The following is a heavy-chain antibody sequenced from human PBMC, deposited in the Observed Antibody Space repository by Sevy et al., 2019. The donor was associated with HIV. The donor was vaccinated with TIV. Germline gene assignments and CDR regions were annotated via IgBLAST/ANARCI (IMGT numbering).Heavy chain of an antibody. D-gene: IGHD1-1*01. Sequence: GGSLRLSCAASGFTFSSNTMNWVRQAPGKGLEWVSSISSRSSYIYYTDSVKGRFITSRDDAKNSLYLDMHSLRVEDTAVYYCAKNPVWDDGSSPIDCWGQGTLVTVSS. CDR2: ISSRSSYI. J-gene: IGHJ4*02. CDR3: AKNPVWDDGSSPIDC. CDR1: GFTFSSNT. V-gene: IGHV3-21*01.